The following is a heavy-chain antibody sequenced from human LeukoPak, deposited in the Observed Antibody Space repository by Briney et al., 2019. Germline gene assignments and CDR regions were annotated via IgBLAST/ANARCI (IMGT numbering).Heavy chain of an antibody. Sequence: SETLSLTCTVSGGSISSYYWSWVRQPPGKGLEWIGYIYYSGSTNYNPSLKSRVTISVDTSKNQFSLKLSSVTAADTAVYYCARRPTQYNWFDPWGQGTLVTVSS. CDR2: IYYSGST. J-gene: IGHJ5*02. CDR3: ARRPTQYNWFDP. CDR1: GGSISSYY. V-gene: IGHV4-59*08. D-gene: IGHD1-1*01.